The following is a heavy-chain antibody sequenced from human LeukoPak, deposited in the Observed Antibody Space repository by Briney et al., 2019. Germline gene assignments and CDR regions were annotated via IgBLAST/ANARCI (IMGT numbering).Heavy chain of an antibody. CDR3: ASGLGDDSSGYYYYYYYMDV. CDR1: GFTFSSYS. CDR2: IRSSSSYI. D-gene: IGHD3-22*01. J-gene: IGHJ6*03. V-gene: IGHV3-21*01. Sequence: GGSLRLSCAASGFTFSSYSMNWVRQAPGKGLEWVSSIRSSSSYIYYADSVKGRFTISRDNAKNSLYLQMNSLRAEDTAVYYCASGLGDDSSGYYYYYYYMDVWGKGTTVTVSS.